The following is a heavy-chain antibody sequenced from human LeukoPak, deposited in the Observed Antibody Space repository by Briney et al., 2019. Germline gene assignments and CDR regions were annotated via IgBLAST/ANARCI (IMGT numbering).Heavy chain of an antibody. Sequence: PSETLSLTCTVSGGSISSSSYYWGWIRQPPGKGLEWVGSIYYSGSTYYNSSLKSRVTISVDTSKNQFSLKVSSVTAADTAVYYCARQPLITMARGVITTTYYYYYMDVWGKGTTVTVSS. V-gene: IGHV4-39*01. CDR1: GGSISSSSYY. CDR3: ARQPLITMARGVITTTYYYYYMDV. J-gene: IGHJ6*03. D-gene: IGHD3-10*01. CDR2: IYYSGST.